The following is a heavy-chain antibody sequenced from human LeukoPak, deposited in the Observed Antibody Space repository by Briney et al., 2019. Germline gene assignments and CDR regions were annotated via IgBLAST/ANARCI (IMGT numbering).Heavy chain of an antibody. J-gene: IGHJ5*02. Sequence: SETLSLTCAVYGGSFSGYYWSWIRQPPGKGLEWIGEINHSGSTKYNPSLKSRVTISVDTSKNQSSLKLSSVTAADTAVYYCASRYYYESSGYIGNNWFDPWGQGTLVTGSS. D-gene: IGHD3-22*01. CDR1: GGSFSGYY. CDR2: INHSGST. CDR3: ASRYYYESSGYIGNNWFDP. V-gene: IGHV4-34*01.